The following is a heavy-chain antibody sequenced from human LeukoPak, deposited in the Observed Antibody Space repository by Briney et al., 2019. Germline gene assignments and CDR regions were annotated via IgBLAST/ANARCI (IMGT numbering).Heavy chain of an antibody. CDR3: AREHSSSWYDPFRD. V-gene: IGHV6-1*01. D-gene: IGHD6-13*01. J-gene: IGHJ4*02. CDR2: KYYRSKWYN. Sequence: SQTLSLTCAISGDSVSSNSVAWNWIRQSPSRGLEWLGRKYYRSKWYNDYEVSVKSRITINPDTSKNQFSLQLNSVTPEDTAVYYCAREHSSSWYDPFRDWGQGTLVTVSS. CDR1: GDSVSSNSVA.